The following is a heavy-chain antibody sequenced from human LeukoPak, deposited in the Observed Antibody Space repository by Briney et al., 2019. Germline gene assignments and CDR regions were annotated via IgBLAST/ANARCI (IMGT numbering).Heavy chain of an antibody. J-gene: IGHJ4*02. D-gene: IGHD3-22*01. CDR3: ATTNDGGGYQWGDFFDF. CDR2: IIPNFGTT. CDR1: GGTSNSHA. V-gene: IGHV1-69*06. Sequence: VASVKVSCKASGGTSNSHAISWVRQAPGQGLEWMGRIIPNFGTTNRVQNFQDRVTLTADKSTNTAYMELTSPTSDDTAVYYCATTNDGGGYQWGDFFDFWGQGTLVTVSS.